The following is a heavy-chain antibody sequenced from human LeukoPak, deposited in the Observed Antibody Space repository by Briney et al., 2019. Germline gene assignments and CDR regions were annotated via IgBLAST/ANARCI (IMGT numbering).Heavy chain of an antibody. CDR2: ISSSSYI. D-gene: IGHD3-3*01. Sequence: PGGSLRLSCAASGFTFSSYSMNWVRQAPGKGLEWVSSISSSSYIYYADSVKGRFTISRDNAKNSLYLQMNSLRAEDTAVYYCARNLLRFYPPGYWGQGTLVTVSS. V-gene: IGHV3-21*01. CDR1: GFTFSSYS. J-gene: IGHJ4*02. CDR3: ARNLLRFYPPGY.